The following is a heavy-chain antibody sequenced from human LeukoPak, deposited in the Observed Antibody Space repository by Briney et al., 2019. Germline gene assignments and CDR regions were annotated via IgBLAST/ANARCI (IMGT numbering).Heavy chain of an antibody. Sequence: PGRSLRLSCAASGFTFSSYGMHWVRQAPGKGLEWVAVISFDGSNKYYADSVKGRFTISRDNSKNTLYLQMNSLRAEDTAVYYCAKTKGRYCSGGSCYSDYFQHWGQGTLVTVSS. D-gene: IGHD2-15*01. CDR1: GFTFSSYG. CDR2: ISFDGSNK. V-gene: IGHV3-30*18. J-gene: IGHJ1*01. CDR3: AKTKGRYCSGGSCYSDYFQH.